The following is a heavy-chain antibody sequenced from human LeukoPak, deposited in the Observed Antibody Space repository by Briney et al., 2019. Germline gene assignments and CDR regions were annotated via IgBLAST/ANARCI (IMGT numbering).Heavy chain of an antibody. CDR2: ISWNSGSI. V-gene: IGHV3-9*01. J-gene: IGHJ4*02. CDR3: AKVESYSYGYFDY. Sequence: GRSLRLSCAASGFTFDDHAMHWARQAPGKGLEWVSGISWNSGSIGYADSVKGRFTISRDNAKNSLYLQMNSLRGEDTALYYCAKVESYSYGYFDYWGQGTLVTVSS. CDR1: GFTFDDHA. D-gene: IGHD5-18*01.